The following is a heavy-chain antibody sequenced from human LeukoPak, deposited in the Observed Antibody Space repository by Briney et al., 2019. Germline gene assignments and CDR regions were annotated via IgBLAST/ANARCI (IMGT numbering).Heavy chain of an antibody. Sequence: PGGSLRLPCAASGFTFSNFAMTWVRQAPGKGLEWVSSLSSRQLHTYYSDSVKGRFTISRDNSKNTLYLQMNGLRADDTAIYYCTKDPNGDYVGAFDSWGQGILVTVSS. J-gene: IGHJ5*01. CDR2: LSSRQLHT. CDR3: TKDPNGDYVGAFDS. V-gene: IGHV3-23*01. D-gene: IGHD4-17*01. CDR1: GFTFSNFA.